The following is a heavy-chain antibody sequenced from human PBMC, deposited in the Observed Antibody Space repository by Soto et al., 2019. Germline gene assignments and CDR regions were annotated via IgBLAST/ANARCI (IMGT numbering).Heavy chain of an antibody. CDR2: INSDGSST. CDR3: AREGRHILTGYYHRYYYGMDV. CDR1: GFTFSSYW. J-gene: IGHJ6*02. V-gene: IGHV3-74*01. D-gene: IGHD3-9*01. Sequence: PGGSLRLSCAASGFTFSSYWMHWVRQAPGKGLVWVSRINSDGSSTSYADSVKGRFTISRDNAKNTLYLQMNSLRAEDTAVYYCAREGRHILTGYYHRYYYGMDVWGQGTTVTVSS.